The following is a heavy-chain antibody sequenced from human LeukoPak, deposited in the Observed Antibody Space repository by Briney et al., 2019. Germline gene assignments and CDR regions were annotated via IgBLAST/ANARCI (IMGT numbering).Heavy chain of an antibody. CDR1: GFTFSSYA. Sequence: GGSLRLSCAASGFTFSSYAMSWVRQAPGKGLEWVSAISGSGGSTYYADSVKGRFTISRDNSKNTLYLQMNSLRAEDTAVYYCATDPGPWGRGSSGPSSWFDPWGQGTLVTVSS. CDR3: ATDPGPWGRGSSGPSSWFDP. CDR2: ISGSGGST. V-gene: IGHV3-23*01. D-gene: IGHD6-19*01. J-gene: IGHJ5*02.